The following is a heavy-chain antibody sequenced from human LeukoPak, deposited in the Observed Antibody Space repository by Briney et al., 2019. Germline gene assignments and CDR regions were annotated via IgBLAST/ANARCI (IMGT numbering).Heavy chain of an antibody. J-gene: IGHJ3*02. D-gene: IGHD3-22*01. CDR1: GFTVSSNY. CDR2: ISSSSSYI. CDR3: ARHPDSSGYWAFDI. V-gene: IGHV3-21*01. Sequence: PGGSLRLSCAASGFTVSSNYMSWVRQAPGKGLEWVSSISSSSSYIYYADSVKGRFTISRDNAENSLYLQMNSLRAEDTAVYYCARHPDSSGYWAFDIWGQGTMVTVSS.